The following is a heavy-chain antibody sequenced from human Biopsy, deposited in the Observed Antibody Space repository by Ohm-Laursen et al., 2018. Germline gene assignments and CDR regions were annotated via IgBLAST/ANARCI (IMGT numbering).Heavy chain of an antibody. CDR3: ASKLTGYFHH. V-gene: IGHV1-69*06. CDR1: GGTFSNYG. CDR2: NIPILGTG. J-gene: IGHJ1*01. Sequence: SSVKVSCKAPGGTFSNYGVNWVRQAPGQGLEWLGGNIPILGTGNYAQKFQDRVTVAADTSTSTATMELRSLRSDDTAVYYCASKLTGYFHHWGQGTLVIVSS. D-gene: IGHD3-9*01.